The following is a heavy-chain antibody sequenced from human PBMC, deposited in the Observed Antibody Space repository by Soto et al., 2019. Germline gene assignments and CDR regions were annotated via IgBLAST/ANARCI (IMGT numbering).Heavy chain of an antibody. Sequence: QVQLVQSGAEVKSPGASVKVSCKASGYTFPTYDINWVRQATGQGLEWMGWMNPNSGNTGYAQKFQGRITMTRNTSRSTAYMDLSSLRYDEPAVYYCATGGGGWNWGQGTLVTVSS. CDR2: MNPNSGNT. V-gene: IGHV1-8*01. J-gene: IGHJ4*02. CDR3: ATGGGGWN. D-gene: IGHD2-15*01. CDR1: GYTFPTYD.